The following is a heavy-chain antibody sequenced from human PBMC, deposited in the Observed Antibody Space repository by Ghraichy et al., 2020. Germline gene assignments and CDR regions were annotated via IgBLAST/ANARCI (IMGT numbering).Heavy chain of an antibody. CDR1: GFSFINAW. V-gene: IGHV3-15*01. CDR3: TSVYQNCSSGVCQKRTYHLAY. J-gene: IGHJ4*02. CDR2: IKSKSEGETT. Sequence: GESLNISCAGSGFSFINAWMTWVRQAPGKGLEWVGRIKSKSEGETTDYAAPVKGRFTISRDDSRKTVLLQMNSLRTEDTAVYFCTSVYQNCSSGVCQKRTYHLAYWGQGTLVTVSS. D-gene: IGHD2-2*01.